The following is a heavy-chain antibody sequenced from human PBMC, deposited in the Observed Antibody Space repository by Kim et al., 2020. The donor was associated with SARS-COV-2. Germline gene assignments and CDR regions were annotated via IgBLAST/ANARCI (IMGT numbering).Heavy chain of an antibody. J-gene: IGHJ6*02. CDR2: IYYSGST. D-gene: IGHD3-16*01. V-gene: IGHV4-59*01. CDR3: ARVKVGSSNYYYGMDV. CDR1: GGSISSYY. Sequence: SETLSLTCTVSGGSISSYYWSWIRQPPGKGLEWIGYIYYSGSTNYNPSLKSRVTISVDTSKNQFSLKLSPVTAADTAVYYCARVKVGSSNYYYGMDVWGQGTTVTVSS.